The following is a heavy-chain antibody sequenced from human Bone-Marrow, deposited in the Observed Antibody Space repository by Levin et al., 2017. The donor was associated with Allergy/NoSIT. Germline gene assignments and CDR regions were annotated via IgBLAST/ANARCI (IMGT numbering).Heavy chain of an antibody. CDR2: ITRSGSYA. CDR1: GFVFDNYY. Sequence: GGSLRLSCVASGFVFDNYYMSWVRQAPGKGLEWLSYITRSGSYATYADSVQGRFTISRDNVKNSLFLQMNSLSAEDTAIYYCAKGYGGGAFDYWGQGTLVTVSS. V-gene: IGHV3-11*06. D-gene: IGHD3-10*01. J-gene: IGHJ4*02. CDR3: AKGYGGGAFDY.